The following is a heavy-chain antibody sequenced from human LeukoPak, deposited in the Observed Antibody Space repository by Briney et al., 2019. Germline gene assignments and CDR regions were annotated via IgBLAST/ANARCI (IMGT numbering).Heavy chain of an antibody. V-gene: IGHV4-4*07. D-gene: IGHD3-22*01. CDR3: AREGGGYYDSSNDY. CDR1: GGSISSYF. CDR2: IHSSGST. J-gene: IGHJ4*02. Sequence: SETLSLTCTVSGGSISSYFWSWIRQPAGKGLEWVGRIHSSGSTNYNPSLKSRVTISVDTSKNQFSLKLSSVTAADTAVYYCAREGGGYYDSSNDYWGQGTLVTVSS.